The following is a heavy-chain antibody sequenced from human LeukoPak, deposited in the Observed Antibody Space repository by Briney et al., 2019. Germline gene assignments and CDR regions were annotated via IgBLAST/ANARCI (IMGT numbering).Heavy chain of an antibody. V-gene: IGHV3-20*04. CDR2: INWNGGST. Sequence: AGGSLRLSCATSGFTFDDYGMSWVRQAPGKGLEWVSGINWNGGSTGYADSVKGRFTISRDNAKNSLYLQMNSLRAEDTALYYCARDHIVDTAMEKYYYYGMDVWGQGTTVTVSS. J-gene: IGHJ6*02. CDR1: GFTFDDYG. CDR3: ARDHIVDTAMEKYYYYGMDV. D-gene: IGHD5-18*01.